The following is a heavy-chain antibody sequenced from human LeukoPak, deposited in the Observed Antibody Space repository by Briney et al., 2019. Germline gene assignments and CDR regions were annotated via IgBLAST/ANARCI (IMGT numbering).Heavy chain of an antibody. D-gene: IGHD3-9*01. Sequence: ASVKVSCKASGYTFTSYYMHWVRQAPGQGLEWMGWINPNNGGTNYAQKFQGRVTMTRDTSISTAYMELSSLRSEDTAVYYCARTHILTGYSFYYYYYYMDVWGKGTTVTISS. CDR3: ARTHILTGYSFYYYYYYMDV. CDR2: INPNNGGT. V-gene: IGHV1-2*02. CDR1: GYTFTSYY. J-gene: IGHJ6*03.